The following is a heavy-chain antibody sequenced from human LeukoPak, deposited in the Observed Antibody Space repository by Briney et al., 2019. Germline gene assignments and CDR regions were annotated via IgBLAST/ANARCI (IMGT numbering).Heavy chain of an antibody. CDR3: ARMYSGTYGGIDY. J-gene: IGHJ4*02. CDR1: GGSISSSSYY. V-gene: IGHV4-61*02. Sequence: PSETLSLTCTVSGGSISSSSYYWSWIRQPAGKGLEWIGRIYSSGITNYNPSLKSRVTMSVDTSKNQFSLKLTSVTAADTAVYFCARMYSGTYGGIDYWGQGTLVSVSS. D-gene: IGHD1-26*01. CDR2: IYSSGIT.